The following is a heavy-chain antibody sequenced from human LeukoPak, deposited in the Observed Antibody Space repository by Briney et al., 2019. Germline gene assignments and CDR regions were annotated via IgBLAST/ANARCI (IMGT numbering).Heavy chain of an antibody. D-gene: IGHD1-26*01. CDR2: ISYSGST. CDR1: GGSISSYY. Sequence: PSETLSLTCTVSGGSISSYYWSWIRQPPGKGMEWIGYISYSGSTNYNPSLKSRVTISVDTSKNQFSLRLSSVTAADTAVYYCAKGLVGAPAYFQHWGQGTLVTVSS. CDR3: AKGLVGAPAYFQH. V-gene: IGHV4-59*01. J-gene: IGHJ1*01.